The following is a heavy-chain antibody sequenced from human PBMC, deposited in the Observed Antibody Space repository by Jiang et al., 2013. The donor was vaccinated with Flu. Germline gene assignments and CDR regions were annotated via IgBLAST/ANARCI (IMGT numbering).Heavy chain of an antibody. J-gene: IGHJ4*01. CDR2: IWYDGTNE. CDR3: ARDPSVGRYYFD. Sequence: VQLVESGGGVLQPGQSLRLSCATSGFTFSTYGMHWVRQAPGKGLEWVAVIWYDGTNEHYIDSVKGRFTISRDNSKSMVYLQMNSLRVEDTAVYYCARDPSVGRYYFD. CDR1: GFTFSTYG. D-gene: IGHD3-10*01. V-gene: IGHV3-33*01.